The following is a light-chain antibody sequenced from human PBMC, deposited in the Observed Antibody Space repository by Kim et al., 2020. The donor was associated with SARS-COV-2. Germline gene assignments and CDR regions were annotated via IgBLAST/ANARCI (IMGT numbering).Light chain of an antibody. CDR1: SSNSSKNY. CDR2: DNN. J-gene: IGLJ2*01. V-gene: IGLV1-51*01. CDR3: GIWDSSLRSL. Sequence: GQNVPCSCRRRSSNSSKNYVSWYQQLPETAPTLHIYDNNTRPSPVPARFSGSRSGTSAPLGITGLQTGDEADYYCGIWDSSLRSLFGGGTQLTVL.